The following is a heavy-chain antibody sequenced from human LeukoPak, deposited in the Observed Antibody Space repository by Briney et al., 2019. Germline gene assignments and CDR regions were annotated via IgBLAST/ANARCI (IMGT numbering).Heavy chain of an antibody. V-gene: IGHV1-45*02. Sequence: SVKVSCKASGYTFTYRYLHWVRQAPGQALEWMGWITPFNGNTNYAQKFQDRVTITRDRSMSTAYMELSSLRSEDTAMYYCARSGGYGDGLDYWGQGTLVTVSS. CDR3: ARSGGYGDGLDY. D-gene: IGHD4-17*01. J-gene: IGHJ4*02. CDR2: ITPFNGNT. CDR1: GYTFTYRY.